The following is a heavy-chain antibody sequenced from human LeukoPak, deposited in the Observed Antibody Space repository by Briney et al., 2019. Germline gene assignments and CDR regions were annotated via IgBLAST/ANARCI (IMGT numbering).Heavy chain of an antibody. D-gene: IGHD2-15*01. CDR2: IYYSGST. CDR1: GGSISSYY. V-gene: IGHV4-39*07. Sequence: PSETLSLTCTVSGGSISSYYWGWIRQPPGKGLEWIGSIYYSGSTYYNPSLKSRVTISVDTSKNQFSLKLSSVTAADTAVYYCARDLPDIVVVVAATRGWFDPWGQGTLVTVSS. CDR3: ARDLPDIVVVVAATRGWFDP. J-gene: IGHJ5*02.